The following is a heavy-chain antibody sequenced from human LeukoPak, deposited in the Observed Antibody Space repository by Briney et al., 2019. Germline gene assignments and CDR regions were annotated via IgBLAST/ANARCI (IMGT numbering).Heavy chain of an antibody. Sequence: ASVKVSCKASGYTFTIYGISGVRQAPGQGRECVGCISAYNGNTNYAQKLQGRVTMTTDTSTSTAYMELRSLRSDDTAVYYCARGDLPDYYDSSGYYQIDYWGQGTLVTVSS. J-gene: IGHJ4*02. CDR2: ISAYNGNT. CDR3: ARGDLPDYYDSSGYYQIDY. D-gene: IGHD3-22*01. CDR1: GYTFTIYG. V-gene: IGHV1-18*01.